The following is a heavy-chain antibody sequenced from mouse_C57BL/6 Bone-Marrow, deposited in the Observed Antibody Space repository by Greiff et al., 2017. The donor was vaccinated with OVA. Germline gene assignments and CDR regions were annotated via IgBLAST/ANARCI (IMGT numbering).Heavy chain of an antibody. CDR1: GYTFTSYT. CDR3: ARGELFWFAY. V-gene: IGHV1-4*01. D-gene: IGHD4-1*01. J-gene: IGHJ3*01. Sequence: QVQLQQSGAELARPGASVKMSCKASGYTFTSYTMHWVKQRPGQGLEWIGIINPSSGYTKYNQKFKDKATLTADKSSSTAYMQLSSLTSEDSAVYYSARGELFWFAYWGQGTLVTVSA. CDR2: INPSSGYT.